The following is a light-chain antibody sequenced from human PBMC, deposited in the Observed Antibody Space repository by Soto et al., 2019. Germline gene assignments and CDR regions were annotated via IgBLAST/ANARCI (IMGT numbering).Light chain of an antibody. V-gene: IGLV2-8*01. CDR1: SSDVGGYNF. Sequence: QSVLTQPPSASGSPGQSVTISCTGTSSDVGGYNFVSWYQQHPGKAPKLMIYEVTKRPSGVPDRFSGSKSGNTASLTVSGLPAEDEADYYCTSYAGSNIPVVFGGGTKLTVL. CDR3: TSYAGSNIPVV. J-gene: IGLJ2*01. CDR2: EVT.